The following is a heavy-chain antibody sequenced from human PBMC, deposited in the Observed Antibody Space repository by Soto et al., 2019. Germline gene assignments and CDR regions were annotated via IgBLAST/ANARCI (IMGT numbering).Heavy chain of an antibody. CDR3: AKDLGKYGDYYFDY. V-gene: IGHV3-30*18. J-gene: IGHJ4*02. Sequence: QVQLVESGGGVVQPGRSLRLSCAASGFTFSSYGMHWVRQAPGKGLEWVAVISYDGSNKYYADSVKGRFTISRDNSKNKLYLQMNSLRAEDTAVYYCAKDLGKYGDYYFDYWGQGTLVTVSS. D-gene: IGHD4-17*01. CDR2: ISYDGSNK. CDR1: GFTFSSYG.